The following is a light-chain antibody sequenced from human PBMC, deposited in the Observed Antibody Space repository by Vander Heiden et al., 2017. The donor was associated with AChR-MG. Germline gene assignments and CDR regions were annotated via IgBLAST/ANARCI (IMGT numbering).Light chain of an antibody. CDR3: QQYDSYPPLT. J-gene: IGKJ4*01. CDR1: DDISTY. CDR2: SAS. Sequence: AIRMTQSPSSFSASTGDRVTITCRASDDISTYLAWYQRRPGEAPKLLMYSASTLQSGVPSRFSGSGSGTNFTLTISPLQSEDFATYYCQQYDSYPPLTFGGGTKVDIK. V-gene: IGKV1-8*01.